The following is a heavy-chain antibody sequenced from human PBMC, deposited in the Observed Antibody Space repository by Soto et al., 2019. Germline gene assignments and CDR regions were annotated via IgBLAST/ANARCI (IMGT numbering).Heavy chain of an antibody. D-gene: IGHD2-2*01. CDR1: GFTFSSNW. CDR3: AREIVVARGASYFDY. J-gene: IGHJ4*02. Sequence: PWGSLRLSCVGSGFTFSSNWMTWVRQAPGKGLEWVGNIRQDGSEKNYVDSVKGRFTISRDNAKNSLYLQMNSLRAEDTVVYYCAREIVVARGASYFDYWGPGTLVTV. V-gene: IGHV3-7*04. CDR2: IRQDGSEK.